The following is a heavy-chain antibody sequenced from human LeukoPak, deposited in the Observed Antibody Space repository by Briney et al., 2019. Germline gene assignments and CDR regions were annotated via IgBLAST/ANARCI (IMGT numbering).Heavy chain of an antibody. Sequence: ASVKVSCKASGYTFTSYDINWVRQATGQGLGWMGWMNPNSGNTGYAQKFQGRVTMTRNTSISTAYMELSGLRSEDTAVYYCARGETGTTFYYGMDVWGQGTTVTVSS. CDR3: ARGETGTTFYYGMDV. CDR1: GYTFTSYD. D-gene: IGHD1-7*01. CDR2: MNPNSGNT. V-gene: IGHV1-8*01. J-gene: IGHJ6*02.